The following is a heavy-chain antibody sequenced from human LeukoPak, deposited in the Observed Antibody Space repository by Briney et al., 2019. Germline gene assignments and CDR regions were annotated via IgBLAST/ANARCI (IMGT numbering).Heavy chain of an antibody. V-gene: IGHV3-21*01. D-gene: IGHD6-13*01. CDR2: ISSSSSYI. CDR3: ARTVTIGYSSSSNWFDP. CDR1: GFTFSSYS. J-gene: IGHJ5*02. Sequence: GGSLRLSCAASGFTFSSYSMNWVRQAPGKGLEWVSSISSSSSYIYYADSVKGRFTISRDNAKNSLYLQMNSLRAEDTAVYYCARTVTIGYSSSSNWFDPWGQGTLVTVSS.